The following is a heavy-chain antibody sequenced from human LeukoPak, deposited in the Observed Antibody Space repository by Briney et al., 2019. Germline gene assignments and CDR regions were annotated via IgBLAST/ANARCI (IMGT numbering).Heavy chain of an antibody. CDR1: GFTFINYW. Sequence: GGSLRLSCAASGFTFINYWMSWVRQAPGKGLGWVANMKQDGSVKYYVDSMKGRFTISRDNAKNSLYLQMSGLRAEDTAVYFCARIGYSSSSFDYWGQGVLVTVYS. CDR3: ARIGYSSSSFDY. CDR2: MKQDGSVK. J-gene: IGHJ4*02. D-gene: IGHD6-6*01. V-gene: IGHV3-7*03.